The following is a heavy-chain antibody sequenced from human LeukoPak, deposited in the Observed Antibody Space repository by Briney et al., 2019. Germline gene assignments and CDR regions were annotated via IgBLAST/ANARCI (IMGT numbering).Heavy chain of an antibody. CDR3: ARGGGWGNWNDAVDY. CDR1: GGSISNYY. D-gene: IGHD1-1*01. V-gene: IGHV4-59*01. CDR2: INYSGST. J-gene: IGHJ4*02. Sequence: PSETLSLTCTVSGGSISNYYWSWIRQPPGKGLEWIAYINYSGSTNYNPSLKSRVTISVDTSKDHFSLTLSSVTAADTAVYYCARGGGWGNWNDAVDYWGQGTLVTVSS.